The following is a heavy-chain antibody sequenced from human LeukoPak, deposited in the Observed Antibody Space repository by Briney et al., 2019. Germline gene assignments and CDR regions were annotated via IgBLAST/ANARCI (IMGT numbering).Heavy chain of an antibody. J-gene: IGHJ6*02. Sequence: GGSLRLSCAASGFTFSSYAMSWVRQAPGKGLEWVSAISGSGGSTYYADSAKGRFTISRDNSKNTLYLQMNSLRAEDTAVYYCATLGQLRPPYYYYYGMDVWGQGTTVTVSS. CDR3: ATLGQLRPPYYYYYGMDV. CDR2: ISGSGGST. V-gene: IGHV3-23*01. D-gene: IGHD6-13*01. CDR1: GFTFSSYA.